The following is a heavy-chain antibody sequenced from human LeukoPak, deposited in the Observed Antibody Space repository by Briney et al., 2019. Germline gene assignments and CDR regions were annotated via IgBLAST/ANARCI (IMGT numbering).Heavy chain of an antibody. Sequence: SETLSLTCAVYGGSFSGYYWSWIRQPPGKGLEWIGEINHSGSTNYNPSLKSRVTISVDTSKNQFSLKLSSVTAADTAVYYCARGLSELRFLGWLLLDAFDIWGQGTMVTVSS. J-gene: IGHJ3*02. D-gene: IGHD3-3*01. CDR2: INHSGST. CDR1: GGSFSGYY. V-gene: IGHV4-34*01. CDR3: ARGLSELRFLGWLLLDAFDI.